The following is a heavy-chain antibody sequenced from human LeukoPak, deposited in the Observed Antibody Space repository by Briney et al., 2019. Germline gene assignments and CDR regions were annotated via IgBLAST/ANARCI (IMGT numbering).Heavy chain of an antibody. D-gene: IGHD2-2*01. V-gene: IGHV4-34*01. J-gene: IGHJ4*02. CDR3: ARRCSSTSSYRSWLGERRYYFDY. CDR2: INHSGST. Sequence: SETLSLTCAVYGGSFSGYYWSWIRQPPGKGLEWIEEINHSGSTNYNPSLKSRVTISVDTSKNQFSLKLSSVTAADTAVYYCARRCSSTSSYRSWLGERRYYFDYWGQGTLVTVSS. CDR1: GGSFSGYY.